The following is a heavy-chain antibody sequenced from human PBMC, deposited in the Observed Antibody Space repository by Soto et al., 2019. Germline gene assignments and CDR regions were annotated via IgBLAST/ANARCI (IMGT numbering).Heavy chain of an antibody. Sequence: SETLSLTCTVSGGSISSGGYYWSWIRQHPGKGLEWIGYIYYSGSTYYNPSLKSRDTISVDTSKNQFSLKLSSVTAADTAVYYCARGLPIAAAGTFYYYGMDVWGQGTTVTVSS. V-gene: IGHV4-31*03. CDR1: GGSISSGGYY. CDR2: IYYSGST. D-gene: IGHD6-13*01. CDR3: ARGLPIAAAGTFYYYGMDV. J-gene: IGHJ6*02.